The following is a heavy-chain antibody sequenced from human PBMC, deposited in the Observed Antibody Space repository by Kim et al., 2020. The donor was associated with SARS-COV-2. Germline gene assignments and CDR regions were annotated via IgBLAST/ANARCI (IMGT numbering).Heavy chain of an antibody. CDR2: IYYSGST. CDR3: ARVSSYDFWSGYSGYYYYYMDV. D-gene: IGHD3-3*01. J-gene: IGHJ6*03. CDR1: GGSISSYY. Sequence: SETLSLTCTVSGGSISSYYWSWIRQPPGKGLEWIGYIYYSGSTNYNPSLKSRVTISVDTSKNQFSLKLSSVTAADTAVYYCARVSSYDFWSGYSGYYYYYMDVWGKGTTVTVSS. V-gene: IGHV4-59*01.